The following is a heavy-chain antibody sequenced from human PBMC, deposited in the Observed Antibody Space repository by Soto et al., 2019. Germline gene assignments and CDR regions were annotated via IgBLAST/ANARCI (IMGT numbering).Heavy chain of an antibody. J-gene: IGHJ4*02. CDR3: ARDAPEVGPY. CDR2: INYRGTT. V-gene: IGHV4-31*03. D-gene: IGHD2-2*01. CDR1: GGPIINGHTY. Sequence: QVQLKESGPGLVKPSQTLSLTCTVSGGPIINGHTYLNWIRQHPEKGLEWKGYINYRGTTNYNPALKSRILISIDTSKNQFSLSLTSVTAADTAVYYCARDAPEVGPYWGQGTLVTVSS.